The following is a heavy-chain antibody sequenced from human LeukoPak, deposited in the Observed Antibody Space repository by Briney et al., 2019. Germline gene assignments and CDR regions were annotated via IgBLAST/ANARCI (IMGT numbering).Heavy chain of an antibody. Sequence: PGGSLRLSCTGSGFTFSHYWMTWPRQAPGKGLECVANLRPDGSDKYYVDSVKGRFTISRDNAKKLVYLQMNSLRAEDTAVYYCARDAYDDASESWGQGTLVTVSS. CDR1: GFTFSHYW. D-gene: IGHD3-3*01. CDR2: LRPDGSDK. V-gene: IGHV3-7*01. CDR3: ARDAYDDASES. J-gene: IGHJ5*02.